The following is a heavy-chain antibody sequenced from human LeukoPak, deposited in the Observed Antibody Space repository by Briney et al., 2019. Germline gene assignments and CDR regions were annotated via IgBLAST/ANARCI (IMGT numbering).Heavy chain of an antibody. V-gene: IGHV3-23*01. CDR3: ARKGQGSNWAAEYFQN. J-gene: IGHJ1*01. D-gene: IGHD6-13*01. Sequence: GGSLRLSCAASGFTFSSYAMSWVRQAPGRGLEWVSAISGSGGTGTYYADSVKGRFTISRDNSKNTLYLQMNSLRAEDTAVYYCARKGQGSNWAAEYFQNWGQGTLVTVSS. CDR1: GFTFSSYA. CDR2: ISGSGGTGT.